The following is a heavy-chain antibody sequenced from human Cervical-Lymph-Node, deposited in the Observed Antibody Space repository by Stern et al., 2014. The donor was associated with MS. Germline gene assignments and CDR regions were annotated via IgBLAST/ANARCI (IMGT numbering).Heavy chain of an antibody. CDR1: GFTFSTFA. CDR2: VSYDGTQR. D-gene: IGHD3-10*01. Sequence: VQLVESGGGVVQPGRSLSLSCVASGFTFSTFAMHWVRPAPGKGLVWVAFVSYDGTQRNSTDSVKARFTISRDNSKNTLYLHMNSLRDEDTAVYFCARGGRGVGLEYWGQGALVTVSS. V-gene: IGHV3-30-3*01. J-gene: IGHJ4*02. CDR3: ARGGRGVGLEY.